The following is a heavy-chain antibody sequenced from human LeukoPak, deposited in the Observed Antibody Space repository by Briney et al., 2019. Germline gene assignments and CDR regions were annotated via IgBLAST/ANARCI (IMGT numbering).Heavy chain of an antibody. Sequence: GGSLRLSCAASGFTFSSYGMHWVRQAPGKGLEWVAVIWYDGSNKYYADSVKGRFTISRDNSKNTLYLQMNSLRAEDTAVYYCARTLKRSRYDSSGWGFLNAFDIWGQGTMVTVSS. CDR3: ARTLKRSRYDSSGWGFLNAFDI. V-gene: IGHV3-33*01. D-gene: IGHD3-22*01. CDR1: GFTFSSYG. CDR2: IWYDGSNK. J-gene: IGHJ3*02.